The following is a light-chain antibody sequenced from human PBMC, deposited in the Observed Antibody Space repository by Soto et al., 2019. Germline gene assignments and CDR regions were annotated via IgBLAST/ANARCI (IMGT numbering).Light chain of an antibody. CDR2: EVX. CDR1: SSDVGGYNY. Sequence: QSVLTQPPSASGSPGQSVTISCTGTSSDVGGYNYVSWYQQHPGKAPKLMIYEVXXXPSGVSDRFSGSKSGNTASLTVSGLQPEDEADYYCSSYAGSNKSVFGTGTKVTVL. V-gene: IGLV2-8*01. J-gene: IGLJ1*01. CDR3: SSYAGSNKSV.